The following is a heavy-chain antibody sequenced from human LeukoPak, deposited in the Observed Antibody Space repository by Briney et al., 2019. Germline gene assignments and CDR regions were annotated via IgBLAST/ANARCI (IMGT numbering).Heavy chain of an antibody. V-gene: IGHV4-59*01. CDR3: ARDDYGGMTDAFDI. D-gene: IGHD4-23*01. CDR2: IYYNGNT. CDR1: GVSINNNY. Sequence: PSETLSLTCTVSGVSINNNYWSWIRQPPGKGLEWIGYIYYNGNTDYNPSLKSRVTISVDTSKNQFSLKLSSVTAADTAVYYCARDDYGGMTDAFDIWGQGTMVTVSS. J-gene: IGHJ3*02.